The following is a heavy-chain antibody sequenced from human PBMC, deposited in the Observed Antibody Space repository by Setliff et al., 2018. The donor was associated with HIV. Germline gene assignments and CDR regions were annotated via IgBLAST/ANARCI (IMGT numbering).Heavy chain of an antibody. CDR2: IHHTGYI. CDR1: GGPSTDHY. D-gene: IGHD4-4*01. CDR3: AAFFVTPMTTQDF. V-gene: IGHV4-34*01. J-gene: IGHJ4*02. Sequence: SETLSLTCAVYGGPSTDHYWNWIRQSPGMGLEWIAEIHHTGYINYNPSLRSRVSVSRDMSSNQFPLGLSSVTAADAAVYYCAAFFVTPMTTQDFWGQGTLVTVSS.